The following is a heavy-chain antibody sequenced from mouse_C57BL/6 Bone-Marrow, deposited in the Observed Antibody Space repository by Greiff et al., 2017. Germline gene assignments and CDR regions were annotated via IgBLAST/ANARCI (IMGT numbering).Heavy chain of an antibody. Sequence: EVQLQQSGAELVRPGASVKLSCTASGFNIKDDYMPWVKQRPEQGLEWIGWIDPENGDTEYASKFQGKATITAATSSNTAYLQLSSLTSEDTAVYYCTTFWYLDDWGQGTTLTVSS. CDR1: GFNIKDDY. V-gene: IGHV14-4*01. CDR2: IDPENGDT. J-gene: IGHJ2*01. CDR3: TTFWYLDD.